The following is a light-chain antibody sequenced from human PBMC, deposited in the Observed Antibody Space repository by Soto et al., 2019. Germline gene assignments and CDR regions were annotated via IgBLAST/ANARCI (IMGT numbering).Light chain of an antibody. Sequence: QSALTQPASVSGSPGQSITISCTGTSSDVGGYNYVSWYQQHPGKAPKLMIYDVSNRPSVVSNRFSGSKSGNTASLTISGIKAEDEADYYCSSYTSSSTPYYVFGTGTKLTVL. CDR2: DVS. J-gene: IGLJ1*01. CDR3: SSYTSSSTPYYV. CDR1: SSDVGGYNY. V-gene: IGLV2-14*01.